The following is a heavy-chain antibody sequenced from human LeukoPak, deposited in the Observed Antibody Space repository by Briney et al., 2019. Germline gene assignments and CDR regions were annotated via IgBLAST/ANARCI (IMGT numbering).Heavy chain of an antibody. V-gene: IGHV4-4*07. CDR3: ARVLGIGTPFDY. CDR1: GGSISGYW. J-gene: IGHJ4*02. Sequence: SETLSLTCTVFGGSISGYWWTWIRQSAGKGLEWIGRVYPSGSANYNPSLKSRVTISVDTSKNQFSLKLSSVTAADTAVYYCARVLGIGTPFDYWGQGTLVTVSS. D-gene: IGHD6-13*01. CDR2: VYPSGSA.